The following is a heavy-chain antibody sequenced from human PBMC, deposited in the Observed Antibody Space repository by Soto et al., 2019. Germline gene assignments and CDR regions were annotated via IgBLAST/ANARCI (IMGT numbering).Heavy chain of an antibody. J-gene: IGHJ3*02. Sequence: SGPTLVNPTQTLTLTCTFSGFSLSTSGMCVSWIRQPPGKALEWLALIDWDDDKYYSTSLKTRLTISKDTSKNQVVLTMTNMDPVDTATYYCARTYYDILTGYPGAPYDAFDIWGQGTMVTVSS. CDR1: GFSLSTSGMC. CDR3: ARTYYDILTGYPGAPYDAFDI. D-gene: IGHD3-9*01. V-gene: IGHV2-70*01. CDR2: IDWDDDK.